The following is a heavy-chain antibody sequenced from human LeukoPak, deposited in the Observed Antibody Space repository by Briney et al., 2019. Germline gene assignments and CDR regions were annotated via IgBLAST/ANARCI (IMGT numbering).Heavy chain of an antibody. Sequence: SETLSLTCTVSGGSISISSYSWGWLRQPPGTGLEWIGSIYYSGSTYYNPSLKSRVTISVDTSKNQFSLKLSSVTAADTAVYYCARQERFLEWSPRGYGMDVWGQGTTVTVSS. V-gene: IGHV4-39*01. J-gene: IGHJ6*02. CDR3: ARQERFLEWSPRGYGMDV. CDR2: IYYSGST. D-gene: IGHD3-3*01. CDR1: GGSISISSYS.